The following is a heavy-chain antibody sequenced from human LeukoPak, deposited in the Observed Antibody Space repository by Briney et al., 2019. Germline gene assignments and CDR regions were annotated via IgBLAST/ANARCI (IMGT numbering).Heavy chain of an antibody. V-gene: IGHV4-61*02. CDR1: GGSISSGSYY. J-gene: IGHJ1*01. CDR2: IYTSGST. D-gene: IGHD4-11*01. Sequence: SETLSLTCTVSGGSISSGSYYWSWIRQPAGKGLEWIGRIYTSGSTNYNPSLKSRVTISVDTSKNQFSLKLSSVTAADTAVYYCANPYSNYVLGYFQHWGQGTLVTVSS. CDR3: ANPYSNYVLGYFQH.